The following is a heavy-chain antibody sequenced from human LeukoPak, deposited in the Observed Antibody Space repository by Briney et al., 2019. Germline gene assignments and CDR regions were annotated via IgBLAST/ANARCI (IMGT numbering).Heavy chain of an antibody. D-gene: IGHD6-13*01. CDR2: INWNGGST. CDR3: ARVSVYSSSWFRAYYFDY. J-gene: IGHJ4*02. V-gene: IGHV3-20*04. Sequence: GGSLRLSCAASGFTFDDYGMSWVRQAPGKGLEWVSGINWNGGSTGYADSVKGRFTISRDNAKNSLYLQMNSLRAEDTALYYCARVSVYSSSWFRAYYFDYWGQGTLVTVSS. CDR1: GFTFDDYG.